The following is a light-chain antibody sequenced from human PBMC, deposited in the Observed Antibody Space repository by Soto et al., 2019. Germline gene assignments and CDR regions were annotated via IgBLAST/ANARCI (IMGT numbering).Light chain of an antibody. V-gene: IGKV3-20*01. CDR3: QPYGSPGT. CDR1: QSVSSN. Sequence: IVMTQYPATRSLSPGERATLSCRASQSVSSNLAWYQQKPGQSPRLLIYGASTRATGVPARFSGSGSGTDFTLTISRLEPEDFAVYYCQPYGSPGTFGQGTKVDIK. CDR2: GAS. J-gene: IGKJ1*01.